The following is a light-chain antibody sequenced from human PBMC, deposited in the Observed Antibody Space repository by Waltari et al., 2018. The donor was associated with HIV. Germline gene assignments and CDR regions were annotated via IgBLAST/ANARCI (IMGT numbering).Light chain of an antibody. J-gene: IGKJ5*01. CDR3: KQYNNWLH. CDR2: GAS. V-gene: IGKV3-15*01. Sequence: EVVMTQSPATLSVSPGERATLSCRASPSVSRSLAWYQQKPGQPPRLLIYGASTRATGITARLRGSGSGTEFTLTISSLQSEDFAVYYCKQYNNWLHFGQGTRLEIK. CDR1: PSVSRS.